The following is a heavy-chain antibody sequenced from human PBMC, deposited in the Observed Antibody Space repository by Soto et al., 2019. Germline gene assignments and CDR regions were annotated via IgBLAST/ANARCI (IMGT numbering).Heavy chain of an antibody. V-gene: IGHV1-46*01. CDR3: ARDWSTTPRTSYGLDV. CDR2: INPSGST. D-gene: IGHD3-3*01. CDR1: GYTFTSYF. Sequence: ASVKVSCKASGYTFTSYFMHWVRQAPGQGLEWMGIINPSGSTNYAQKFQGRVTMTRDTSTSTVYMEVSSLRSEDTAVYYCARDWSTTPRTSYGLDVWGQGTTVTVS. J-gene: IGHJ6*01.